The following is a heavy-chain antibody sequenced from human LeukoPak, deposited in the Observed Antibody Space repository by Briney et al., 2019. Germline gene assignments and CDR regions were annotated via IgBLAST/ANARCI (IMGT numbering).Heavy chain of an antibody. V-gene: IGHV4-38-2*02. J-gene: IGHJ4*02. CDR2: IYHSGNT. CDR3: ARVDDSRGYYFLDY. Sequence: PSETLSLTCTVSGYYINNGYYWGWIRQPPEKGLGWIGTIYHSGNTYYNPSLKSRPTISVDTSTNQFSLKLSSWTARDTGVYYCARVDDSRGYYFLDYWGQGILVTVSS. CDR1: GYYINNGYY. D-gene: IGHD3-22*01.